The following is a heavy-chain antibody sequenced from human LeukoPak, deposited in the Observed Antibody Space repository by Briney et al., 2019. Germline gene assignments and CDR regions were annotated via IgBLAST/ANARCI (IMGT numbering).Heavy chain of an antibody. CDR2: IWYDGNNK. J-gene: IGHJ4*02. Sequence: GTSLRLSCAASGFTFSGCGMHWVRQAPGKGLEWVAIIWYDGNNKYHADSVRGRFTISRDNSKNTLYLQMNSLRAEDTAVYYCAKDTKRYCTSTRCSITDHWGQGTLVTVSS. V-gene: IGHV3-33*06. D-gene: IGHD2-2*01. CDR1: GFTFSGCG. CDR3: AKDTKRYCTSTRCSITDH.